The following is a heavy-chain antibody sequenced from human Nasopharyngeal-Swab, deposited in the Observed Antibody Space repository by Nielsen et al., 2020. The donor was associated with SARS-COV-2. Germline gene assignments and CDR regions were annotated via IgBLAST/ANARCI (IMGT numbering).Heavy chain of an antibody. Sequence: ASVKVSCKASGYTFTGYYMHWVRQAPGQGLEWMGRINPNSGGTNYAQKFQGRVTMTRDTSISTAYMELSRLRSDDTAVYYCARETGTTWWNYYYGMDVWGQGTTVTVSS. J-gene: IGHJ6*02. D-gene: IGHD1-1*01. CDR1: GYTFTGYY. CDR2: INPNSGGT. CDR3: ARETGTTWWNYYYGMDV. V-gene: IGHV1-2*06.